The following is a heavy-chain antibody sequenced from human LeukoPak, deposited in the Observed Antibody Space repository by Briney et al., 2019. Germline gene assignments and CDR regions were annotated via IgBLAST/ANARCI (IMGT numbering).Heavy chain of an antibody. CDR1: GLTFSSHW. V-gene: IGHV3-74*01. J-gene: IGHJ4*02. D-gene: IGHD3/OR15-3a*01. CDR3: AKHVAGTGYSSFADDS. CDR2: ITNDGSST. Sequence: PGGSLRLSCAASGLTFSSHWMHWVRQAPGKGLVWVSRITNDGSSTTYADSVKGRFTISRDNAKNMLYLQVNSLRAEDTALYYCAKHVAGTGYSSFADDSWGQGTLVTVSS.